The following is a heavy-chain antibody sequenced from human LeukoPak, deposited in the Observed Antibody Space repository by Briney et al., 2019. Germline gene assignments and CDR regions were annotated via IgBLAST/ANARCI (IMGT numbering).Heavy chain of an antibody. V-gene: IGHV4-59*01. J-gene: IGHJ6*03. D-gene: IGHD6-13*01. CDR2: IYYSGST. Sequence: PSETLSLTCTVSGGSISSYYWSWIRQPPGKGLEWIGYIYYSGSTNYNPSLKSRVTISVDTSKNQFSLKLSSVTAADTAVYYCARVESSSWGLNHYYYYMDVWGKGTTVTVSS. CDR3: ARVESSSWGLNHYYYYMDV. CDR1: GGSISSYY.